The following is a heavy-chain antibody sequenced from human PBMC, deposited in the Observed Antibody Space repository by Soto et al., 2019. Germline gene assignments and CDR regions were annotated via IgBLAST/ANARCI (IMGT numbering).Heavy chain of an antibody. D-gene: IGHD1-7*01. V-gene: IGHV1-18*04. Sequence: QVQLVQSGAEVKKPGASVKVSCKASGYTFTSYGISWVRQAPGQGLEWMGWISAYNGNTNYAHKLQGRVTMTTDTSTSTAHMELRSLRSDDTAVYYCARAWPHNWNYLNFDYWGQGTLVTVSS. CDR3: ARAWPHNWNYLNFDY. CDR2: ISAYNGNT. CDR1: GYTFTSYG. J-gene: IGHJ4*02.